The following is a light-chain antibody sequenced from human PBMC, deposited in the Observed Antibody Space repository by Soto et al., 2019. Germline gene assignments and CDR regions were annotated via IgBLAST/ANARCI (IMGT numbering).Light chain of an antibody. CDR3: QTWGTGIGV. CDR1: SGHSSYA. Sequence: QPVLTQSPSASASLGASVKLTCTLNSGHSSYAIAWHQQQPEKGPRYLMKLNSDGSHSKGDGIPDRFSGSSSGAERYLTISSLQSEDEADYYCQTWGTGIGVFGGGTKLTVL. CDR2: LNSDGSH. V-gene: IGLV4-69*01. J-gene: IGLJ3*02.